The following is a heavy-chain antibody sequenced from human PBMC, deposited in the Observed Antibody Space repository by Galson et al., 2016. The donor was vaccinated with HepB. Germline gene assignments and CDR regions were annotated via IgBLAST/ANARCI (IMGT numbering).Heavy chain of an antibody. V-gene: IGHV3-21*01. CDR1: GFTFSSYT. D-gene: IGHD6-6*01. Sequence: SLRLSCAASGFTFSSYTMNWVRQAPGKGLEWVSSISSSSSYIYYADSVEGRFTISRANAKNSLDLQRNSLRVEDTAVYYCTRRSIAPRPHFYYYYIDVWGQGTTVTVSS. CDR2: ISSSSSYI. CDR3: TRRSIAPRPHFYYYYIDV. J-gene: IGHJ6*03.